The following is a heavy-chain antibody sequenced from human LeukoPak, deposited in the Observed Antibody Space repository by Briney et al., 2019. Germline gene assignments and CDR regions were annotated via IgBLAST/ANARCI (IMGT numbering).Heavy chain of an antibody. J-gene: IGHJ4*02. D-gene: IGHD3-22*01. Sequence: SETLSLTCTVSGGSIISSGYSWGWIRQPPGKGLEWIGSIYYGGSTYYYPSLKSRVTMSVDTSKNQFSLKLSSVTAAETAVYYCARRVYRGFGDSSGYYGPYFVYWGQGTLVIVSS. CDR2: IYYGGST. V-gene: IGHV4-39*01. CDR3: ARRVYRGFGDSSGYYGPYFVY. CDR1: GGSIISSGYS.